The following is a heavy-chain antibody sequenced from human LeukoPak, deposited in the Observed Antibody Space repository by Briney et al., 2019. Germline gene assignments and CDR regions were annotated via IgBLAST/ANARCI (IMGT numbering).Heavy chain of an antibody. CDR2: ISGSGGST. CDR3: AKLAGGALDAFDI. D-gene: IGHD1-14*01. CDR1: GFTFSSYA. J-gene: IGHJ3*02. V-gene: IGHV3-23*01. Sequence: SAGSLRLSCAASGFTFSSYAMSWVRQAPGKGLEWVSAISGSGGSTYYADSVKGRFTISRDNAKNSLYLQMNSLRAEDTAVYYCAKLAGGALDAFDIWGQGTMVTVSS.